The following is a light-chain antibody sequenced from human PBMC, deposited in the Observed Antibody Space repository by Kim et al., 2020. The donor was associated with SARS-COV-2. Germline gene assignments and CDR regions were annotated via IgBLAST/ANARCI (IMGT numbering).Light chain of an antibody. J-gene: IGLJ2*01. Sequence: GSPARKASMPCIGVKLGDKCAGWYQQKPGQPPVLVFYQVSKRPSEIPERFSVSNSGNTATLTISGTQAMDEADYYCQAWDSSTVVFGGGTRLTVL. CDR2: QVS. V-gene: IGLV3-1*01. CDR3: QAWDSSTVV. CDR1: KLGDKC.